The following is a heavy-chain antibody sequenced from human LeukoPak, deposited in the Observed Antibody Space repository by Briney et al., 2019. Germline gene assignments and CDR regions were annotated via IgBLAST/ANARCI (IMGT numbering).Heavy chain of an antibody. V-gene: IGHV3-23*01. CDR1: GFTFSSYA. D-gene: IGHD1-26*01. Sequence: PGGSLRLSCAASGFTFSSYAMSWVRQAPGKGLEWVSVISDSDGSTYYADSVKGRFTISRDISKNTLYLQMNSLRAEDTAVYYCAKADLSGSATYYFDYWGQGTLVTVSS. J-gene: IGHJ4*02. CDR2: ISDSDGST. CDR3: AKADLSGSATYYFDY.